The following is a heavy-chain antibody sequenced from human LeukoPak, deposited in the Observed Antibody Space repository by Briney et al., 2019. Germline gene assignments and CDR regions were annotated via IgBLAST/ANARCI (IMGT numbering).Heavy chain of an antibody. D-gene: IGHD3-22*01. CDR1: GGSFSGYY. CDR2: INHSGST. Sequence: SETLSLTCAVYGGSFSGYYWSWIRQPPGKGLEWIGEINHSGSTNYNPSLKSRVTISVDRSKNQFSLKLSSVTAADTAVYYCARWVNYYYDSSGYYTSPGTYYFDYWGQGTLVTVSS. CDR3: ARWVNYYYDSSGYYTSPGTYYFDY. V-gene: IGHV4-34*01. J-gene: IGHJ4*02.